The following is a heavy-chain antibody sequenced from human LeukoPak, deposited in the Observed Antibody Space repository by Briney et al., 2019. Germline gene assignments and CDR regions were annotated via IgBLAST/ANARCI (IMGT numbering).Heavy chain of an antibody. CDR3: ARGRSSGWYVHY. CDR2: INQDGSEK. D-gene: IGHD6-19*01. Sequence: GGSLRLSCAASGFTFSSYWMSWVRQAPGKGLEWVGNINQDGSEKNYADSVKGRFTISRDDAKNSLYLQMDSLRVDDTAVYYCARGRSSGWYVHYWGQGTLVTVSS. CDR1: GFTFSSYW. V-gene: IGHV3-7*01. J-gene: IGHJ4*02.